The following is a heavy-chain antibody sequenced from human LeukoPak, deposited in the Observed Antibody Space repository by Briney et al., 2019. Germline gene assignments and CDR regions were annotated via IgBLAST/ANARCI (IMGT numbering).Heavy chain of an antibody. CDR3: ARLLRSGYSYGFLDY. D-gene: IGHD5-18*01. CDR2: IYYSGST. J-gene: IGHJ4*02. V-gene: IGHV4-59*01. CDR1: GASISSYY. Sequence: SETLSLTCTVSGASISSYYWSWIRQPPGKGLEWIGYIYYSGSTNYNPSLKSRGTISVDTSKSQFSLKLNSVTAADTAVYFCARLLRSGYSYGFLDYWGQGTLVTVSS.